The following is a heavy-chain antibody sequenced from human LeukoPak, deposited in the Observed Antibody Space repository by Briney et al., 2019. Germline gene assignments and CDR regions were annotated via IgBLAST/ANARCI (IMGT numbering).Heavy chain of an antibody. CDR2: IGTAGDT. CDR1: GFTFSTYD. V-gene: IGHV3-13*01. J-gene: IGHJ3*02. CDR3: ARSIGDYESEASDI. Sequence: PGGSLRLSCAASGFTFSTYDMNWVRQGTGKGLEWVSTIGTAGDTYYPGSVKGRFTISRENAKNSLYLQMNSLRAGDTAVYYCARSIGDYESEASDIWGQGTMVTVSS. D-gene: IGHD4-17*01.